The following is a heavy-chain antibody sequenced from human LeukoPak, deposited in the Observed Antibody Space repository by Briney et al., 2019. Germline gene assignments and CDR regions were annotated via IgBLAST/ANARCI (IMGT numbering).Heavy chain of an antibody. CDR1: GYTFTSYA. Sequence: GASVKVSCKASGYTFTSYAMNWVRQAPGQGLEWMGWINTNTGNPTYAQGFTGQLVFSLDTSVSTAYLQISSLKAEDTAVYYCARVGRGSSSSSYYYMDVWGKGTTVTVSS. V-gene: IGHV7-4-1*02. D-gene: IGHD6-6*01. CDR2: INTNTGNP. CDR3: ARVGRGSSSSSYYYMDV. J-gene: IGHJ6*03.